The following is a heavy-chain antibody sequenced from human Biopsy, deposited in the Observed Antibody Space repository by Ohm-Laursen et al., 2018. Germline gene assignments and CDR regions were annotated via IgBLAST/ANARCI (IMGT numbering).Heavy chain of an antibody. CDR3: GNEVHGRDY. CDR1: GKTLSDYQ. J-gene: IGHJ4*02. Sequence: GTLSLTCSVFGKTLSDYQWSWIRQPPGKGLEWIGQINQAGTTNYNPSLKSRVSISADASTYEFSLRLTSVTAADTAVYLCGNEVHGRDYWGLGAQVTVSS. CDR2: INQAGTT. V-gene: IGHV4-34*08. D-gene: IGHD2-15*01.